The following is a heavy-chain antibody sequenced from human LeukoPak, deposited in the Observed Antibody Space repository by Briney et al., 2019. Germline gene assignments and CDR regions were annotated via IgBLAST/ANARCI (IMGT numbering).Heavy chain of an antibody. J-gene: IGHJ4*02. V-gene: IGHV4-38-2*02. CDR3: ARDRNYYFDY. CDR2: IYHSGST. D-gene: IGHD4-11*01. Sequence: KASETLSLTCAVSGYSISSGYYWGWIRQPPGEGLEWIGSIYHSGSTYYNPSLKSRVTISVDTSKNQFSLKLSSVTAADTAVYYCARDRNYYFDYWGQGTLVTVSS. CDR1: GYSISSGYY.